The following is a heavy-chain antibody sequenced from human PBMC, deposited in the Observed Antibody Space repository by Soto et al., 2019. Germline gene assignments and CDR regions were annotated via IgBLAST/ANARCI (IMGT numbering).Heavy chain of an antibody. Sequence: QVQLVESGGGVVQPGRSLRLSCAASGFTFSSYVMHWVRQAPGKGLEWVAVISYDGGNKYYADSVRGRFTISRDSSRNTLYLQMNSLRAEDTAVYHCAKDGLAAAGTGYYYYYGMDVWGQGTTVTVSS. D-gene: IGHD6-13*01. CDR2: ISYDGGNK. J-gene: IGHJ6*02. V-gene: IGHV3-30*18. CDR1: GFTFSSYV. CDR3: AKDGLAAAGTGYYYYYGMDV.